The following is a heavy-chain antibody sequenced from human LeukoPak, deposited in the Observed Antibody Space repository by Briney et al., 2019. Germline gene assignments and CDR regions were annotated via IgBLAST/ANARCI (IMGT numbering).Heavy chain of an antibody. J-gene: IGHJ5*02. CDR2: INPNSGGT. CDR3: ARVGYCSSTSCCEVGWFDP. D-gene: IGHD2-2*03. CDR1: GYTFTGYY. V-gene: IGHV1-2*02. Sequence: GASVKVSCKASGYTFTGYYMHWVRQAPGQGLEWMGWINPNSGGTNYAQKFQGRVTMTRDTSISTAYMELSRLRSDDTAVYYCARVGYCSSTSCCEVGWFDPWGXXXLVTVSS.